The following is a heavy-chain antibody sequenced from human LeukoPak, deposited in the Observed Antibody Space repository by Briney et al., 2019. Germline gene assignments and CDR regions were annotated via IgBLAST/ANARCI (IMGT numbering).Heavy chain of an antibody. J-gene: IGHJ4*02. CDR1: GFIFSDYG. CDR3: GKHDSASDY. Sequence: GGSLGLSCVASGFIFSDYGMHWVRQAPGKGLEWVAFIRSDGSGEYYTGSVRGRFTISRDNSKKTLYVQMNRLRLEDTAVYYCGKHDSASDYWGQGTLVTVSS. V-gene: IGHV3-30*02. CDR2: IRSDGSGE. D-gene: IGHD1-26*01.